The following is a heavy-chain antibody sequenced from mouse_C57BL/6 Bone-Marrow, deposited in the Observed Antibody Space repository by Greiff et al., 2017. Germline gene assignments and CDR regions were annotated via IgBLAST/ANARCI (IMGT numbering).Heavy chain of an antibody. CDR3: ATITTGGAPYWYFDV. V-gene: IGHV1-82*01. J-gene: IGHJ1*03. D-gene: IGHD1-1*01. Sequence: QVQLQQSGPELVKPGASVKISCKASGYAFSSSWMNWVKQRPGKGLEWIGRIYPGDGDTNYNGKFKGKAPLTADQSSSTAYMQLSSLTAEDSAVYFCATITTGGAPYWYFDVGGTGTTVTVSA. CDR1: GYAFSSSW. CDR2: IYPGDGDT.